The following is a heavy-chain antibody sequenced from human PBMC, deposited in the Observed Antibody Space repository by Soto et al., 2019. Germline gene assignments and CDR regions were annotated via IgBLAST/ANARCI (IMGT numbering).Heavy chain of an antibody. V-gene: IGHV3-30-3*01. CDR2: ISYDGSNK. D-gene: IGHD1-26*01. CDR1: GFTFSSYA. J-gene: IGHJ4*02. Sequence: QVHLVESGGGVVQPGRSLRLSCAASGFTFSSYAMHWVRQAPGKGLEWVAVISYDGSNKYYADSVKGRFTISRDNSKNPLYLQMNSLRAEDTAVYYCARALVGATGYCFDYWGQGTLVTGSS. CDR3: ARALVGATGYCFDY.